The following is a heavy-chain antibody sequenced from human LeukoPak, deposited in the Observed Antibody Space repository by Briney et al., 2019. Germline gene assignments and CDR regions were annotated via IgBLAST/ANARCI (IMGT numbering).Heavy chain of an antibody. CDR1: GFTFSSFG. D-gene: IGHD4-23*01. CDR2: VWSGGDKR. J-gene: IGHJ4*02. CDR3: AKELDYGGNSAGYFAS. V-gene: IGHV3-30*02. Sequence: PGGSLRLSCAASGFTFSSFGMHWVRQAPGKGLEWVAIVWSGGDKRYYADSVQGRFTISRDNSKNTLYLQMNSLRAEDTGLYYCAKELDYGGNSAGYFASWGQGTLVTVSS.